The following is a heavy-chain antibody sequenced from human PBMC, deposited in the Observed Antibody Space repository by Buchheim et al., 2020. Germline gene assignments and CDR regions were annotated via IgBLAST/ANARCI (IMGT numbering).Heavy chain of an antibody. Sequence: QVQLQESGPGLVKPSQTLSLTCTVSGGSISSGGYYWSWIRQHPGKGLEWIGYIYYSGSTYYNPSLKSRVTKSVDTSKNRFPLKLSSVTAADTAVYYCARAGGPYYYDSSGYQNQPAFDYWGQGTL. CDR1: GGSISSGGYY. J-gene: IGHJ4*02. D-gene: IGHD3-22*01. CDR2: IYYSGST. V-gene: IGHV4-31*03. CDR3: ARAGGPYYYDSSGYQNQPAFDY.